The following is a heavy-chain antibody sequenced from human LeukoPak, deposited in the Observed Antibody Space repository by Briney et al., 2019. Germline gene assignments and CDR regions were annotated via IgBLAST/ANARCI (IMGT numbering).Heavy chain of an antibody. Sequence: GGSLRLSSAASGFTFSSYAMSWVRQAPGKGLECISGFSGSGGSAYYADSVKGRFTISRDNSKNTLYLQMNSLRAEDTAVYYCARGVLCSTSCYEWFDPWGQGTLVTVSS. CDR3: ARGVLCSTSCYEWFDP. V-gene: IGHV3-23*01. J-gene: IGHJ5*02. CDR2: FSGSGGSA. D-gene: IGHD2-2*01. CDR1: GFTFSSYA.